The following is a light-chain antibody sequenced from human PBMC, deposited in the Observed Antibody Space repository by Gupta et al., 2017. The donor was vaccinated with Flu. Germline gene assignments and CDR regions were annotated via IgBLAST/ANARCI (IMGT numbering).Light chain of an antibody. V-gene: IGKV1-39*01. Sequence: GDRVTITCRASQTISNYLTWYQQKPGKAPKLLIYGASTLQSGVPSRFSGSGSGTDFTLTISSLQPEDFDTYYCQQSHSTPYTFGQGTKVEIK. CDR3: QQSHSTPYT. CDR2: GAS. J-gene: IGKJ2*01. CDR1: QTISNY.